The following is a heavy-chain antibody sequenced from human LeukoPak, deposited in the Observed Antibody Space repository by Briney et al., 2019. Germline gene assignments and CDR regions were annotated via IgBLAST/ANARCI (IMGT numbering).Heavy chain of an antibody. CDR2: TNQDGSEK. CDR1: GFRFSSYW. CDR3: ARDRGWDV. Sequence: QSGGSLRLSCAASGFRFSSYWMSWVRQAPGKGLEWVANTNQDGSEKHYVDSVKGRISISRDNAKSSLYLQMNSLRAEDTAVYYCARDRGWDVWGKGTTVTVSS. V-gene: IGHV3-7*01. J-gene: IGHJ6*04.